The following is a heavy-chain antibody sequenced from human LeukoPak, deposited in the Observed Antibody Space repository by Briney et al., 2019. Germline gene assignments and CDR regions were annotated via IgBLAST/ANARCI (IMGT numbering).Heavy chain of an antibody. CDR2: FDPEDGET. CDR3: ATTVLEGEPRGYYFDY. Sequence: GASVKVSCKVSGYTLTELSMHWVRQAPGKGLEWMGGFDPEDGETIYAQKFQGRVTMTEDTSTDTAYMELSSLRSEDTAVYYCATTVLEGEPRGYYFDYWGQGTLVTASS. CDR1: GYTLTELS. D-gene: IGHD1-26*01. V-gene: IGHV1-24*01. J-gene: IGHJ4*02.